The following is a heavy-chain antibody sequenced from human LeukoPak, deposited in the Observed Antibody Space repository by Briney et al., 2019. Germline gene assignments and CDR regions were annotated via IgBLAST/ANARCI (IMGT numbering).Heavy chain of an antibody. D-gene: IGHD3-9*01. CDR2: ISSSGSTI. CDR1: GFTFSDYY. V-gene: IGHV3-11*01. J-gene: IGHJ4*02. CDR3: ARYSAGVLRYFDG. Sequence: GGSLRLSCAGSGFTFSDYYMSWIRQAPGKGLEWVSYISSSGSTIYYADSVKGRFTISRDNAKNSLYLQMNSPRAEDTAVYYCARYSAGVLRYFDGWGQGTLVTVSS.